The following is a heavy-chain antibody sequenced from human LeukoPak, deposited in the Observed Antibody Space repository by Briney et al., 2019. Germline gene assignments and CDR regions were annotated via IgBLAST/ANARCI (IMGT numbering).Heavy chain of an antibody. Sequence: PGGSLRLSCAASGFTFDDYAMHWVRQAPGKGLEWVSGISWDSGSLGYADSVKGRFTISRDNAKNSLYLQMNSLRAEDTALYYCAKANYYDSSGHIFDYWGRGTLVTVSS. CDR1: GFTFDDYA. CDR2: ISWDSGSL. CDR3: AKANYYDSSGHIFDY. D-gene: IGHD3-22*01. V-gene: IGHV3-9*01. J-gene: IGHJ4*02.